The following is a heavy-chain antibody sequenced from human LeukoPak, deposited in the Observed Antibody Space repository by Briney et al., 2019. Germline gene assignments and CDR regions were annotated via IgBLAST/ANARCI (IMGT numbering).Heavy chain of an antibody. Sequence: ASVKVSCKVSVSALSDLAMQWVRRVPGKGLEWMGGLDRESGETLYSDKFQGRVTMAQDTSTDTAYMDLTSLTSEDTAVYYCATGHITGYHYWFDPWGQGTLVTVSS. CDR1: VSALSDLA. V-gene: IGHV1-24*01. CDR2: LDRESGET. J-gene: IGHJ5*02. D-gene: IGHD2-2*03. CDR3: ATGHITGYHYWFDP.